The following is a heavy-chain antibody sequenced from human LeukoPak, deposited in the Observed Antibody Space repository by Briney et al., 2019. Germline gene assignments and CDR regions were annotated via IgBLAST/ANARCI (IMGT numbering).Heavy chain of an antibody. V-gene: IGHV3-23*01. D-gene: IGHD2-2*01. CDR1: GFTFSIYA. Sequence: QPGGSLTLSCAASGFTFSIYAMTWVRQAPGKGLEWVSVISGSGDSTYYADSVKGRFTISRDDSKNTLYLQMNSLRAEDTAVYYCARDHGGVVVPAAIGYWGQETGVRVSS. CDR2: ISGSGDST. J-gene: IGHJ4*02. CDR3: ARDHGGVVVPAAIGY.